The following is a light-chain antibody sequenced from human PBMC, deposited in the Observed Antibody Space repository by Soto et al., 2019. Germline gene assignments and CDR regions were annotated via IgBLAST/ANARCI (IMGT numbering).Light chain of an antibody. Sequence: VITQPPGTLSVSPGARATLSCRAGQGVTTNFAWYHQKSGQSPRLLIYDVSIRATGVPARFSATVSETDLTLTLRGLKSEDAEVDVCQQYKNWTFSFGQGTRLENK. V-gene: IGKV3-15*01. CDR3: QQYKNWTFS. CDR2: DVS. J-gene: IGKJ5*01. CDR1: QGVTTN.